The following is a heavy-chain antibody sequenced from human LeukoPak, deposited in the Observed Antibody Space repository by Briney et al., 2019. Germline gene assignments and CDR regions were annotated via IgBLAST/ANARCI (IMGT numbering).Heavy chain of an antibody. CDR1: GFTFSSHT. Sequence: GGSLRLSCAASGFTFSSHTMNWVRQAPGKGLEWVSCISSSSSTTYYADSVKGRFTISRDNAKNSLYLQMNSLRAEDTAVYYCARDDADNGYDRSSDYWGQGTWSPSPQ. CDR2: ISSSSSTT. D-gene: IGHD5-12*01. V-gene: IGHV3-48*04. J-gene: IGHJ4*02. CDR3: ARDDADNGYDRSSDY.